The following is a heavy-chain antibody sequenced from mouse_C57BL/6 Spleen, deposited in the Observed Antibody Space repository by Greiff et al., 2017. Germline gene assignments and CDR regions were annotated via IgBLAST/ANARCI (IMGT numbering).Heavy chain of an antibody. V-gene: IGHV1-80*01. CDR1: GYAFSSYW. D-gene: IGHD2-4*01. J-gene: IGHJ3*01. Sequence: QVQLQQSGAELVKPGASVKISCKASGYAFSSYWMNWVKQRPGKGLEWIGQIYPGDGDTNYNGKFKGKATLTADKSSITAYMQLSSLTSEDSAVYFCARSYDYDPFAYWGQGTLVTVSA. CDR3: ARSYDYDPFAY. CDR2: IYPGDGDT.